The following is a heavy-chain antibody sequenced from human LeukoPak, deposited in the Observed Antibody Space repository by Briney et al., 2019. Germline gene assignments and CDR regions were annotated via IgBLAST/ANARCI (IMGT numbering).Heavy chain of an antibody. D-gene: IGHD3-22*01. Sequence: SETLSLTCAVYGGSFSGYYWSWIRQPPGKGLEWIGEINHSGSTNYSPSLKSRVTISVDTSKNQFSLKLSSVTAADTAVYYCARNSPYDSSGTFYYFDYWGQGTLVTVSS. J-gene: IGHJ4*02. CDR2: INHSGST. CDR3: ARNSPYDSSGTFYYFDY. V-gene: IGHV4-34*01. CDR1: GGSFSGYY.